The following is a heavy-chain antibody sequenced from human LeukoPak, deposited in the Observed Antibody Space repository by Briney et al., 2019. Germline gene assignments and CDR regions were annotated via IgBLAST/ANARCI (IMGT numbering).Heavy chain of an antibody. CDR1: GFTFSSYA. Sequence: GGSLRLFCAASGFTFSSYAMSWVRQAPGKGLEWVSVISGSGGTTDYADSVKGRFSISRDNSKNTLYLQMNSLRAEDTAVYYCAKQRWQYAPLDYWGQGTLVSVSS. CDR3: AKQRWQYAPLDY. D-gene: IGHD5-24*01. V-gene: IGHV3-23*01. J-gene: IGHJ4*02. CDR2: ISGSGGTT.